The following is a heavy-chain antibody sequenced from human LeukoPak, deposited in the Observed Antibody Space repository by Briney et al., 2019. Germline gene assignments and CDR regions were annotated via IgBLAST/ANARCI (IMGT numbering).Heavy chain of an antibody. D-gene: IGHD2-2*01. CDR1: GLTFSSYG. J-gene: IGHJ3*02. V-gene: IGHV3-30*03. CDR2: ISYDGSNK. CDR3: ARESCSSTSCYDAFDI. Sequence: PGGSLRLSCAASGLTFSSYGMTWVRQAPGKGLEGVAVISYDGSNKYYADSVKGRFTISRDNSKNTLYLQMNSLRAEDTAVYYCARESCSSTSCYDAFDIWGQGTMVTVSS.